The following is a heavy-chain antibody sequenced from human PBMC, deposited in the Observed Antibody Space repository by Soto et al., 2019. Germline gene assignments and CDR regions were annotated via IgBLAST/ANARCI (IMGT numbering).Heavy chain of an antibody. CDR3: ERRGCTSSTCYYLRDYGMDV. V-gene: IGHV3-48*03. CDR2: IDSSGSLI. J-gene: IGHJ6*02. Sequence: GGSLRLSCTSSGLTFSSYDVNGVRHAPGKGLEWISYIDSSGSLIDYADSVKGRFTISRDNAKNSLYLQMNSLRAEDTDVYFCERRGCTSSTCYYLRDYGMDVWGQGITVTVSS. D-gene: IGHD2-2*01. CDR1: GLTFSSYD.